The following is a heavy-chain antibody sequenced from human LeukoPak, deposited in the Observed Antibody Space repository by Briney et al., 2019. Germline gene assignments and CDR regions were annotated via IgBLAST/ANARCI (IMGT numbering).Heavy chain of an antibody. J-gene: IGHJ4*02. D-gene: IGHD3-22*01. CDR3: AKDHAYDTSGYYYDY. CDR2: FSGSGNIT. V-gene: IGHV3-23*01. CDR1: GFTFSSSG. Sequence: PGRSLRLSCAASGFTFSSSGMTWVRQAPGKGMEWVSTFSGSGNITYSADSVQGRFTISRDNSKNTLYLQMNSLRVEDTAVYYCAKDHAYDTSGYYYDYWGQGTLVTVSS.